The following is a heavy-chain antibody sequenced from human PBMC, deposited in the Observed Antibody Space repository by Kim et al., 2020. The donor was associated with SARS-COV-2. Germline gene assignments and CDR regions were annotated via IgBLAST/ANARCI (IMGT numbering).Heavy chain of an antibody. J-gene: IGHJ6*02. D-gene: IGHD3-10*01. CDR3: ARGFVRDGFDV. V-gene: IGHV3-74*01. CDR2: ISSDGSIT. CDR1: RFTFNNYW. Sequence: GGSLRLSCAVSRFTFNNYWINWVRHAPGKGLVWVSRISSDGSITNYADSVKGRFTMSRDNAENTLYLQMNSLRAEDTAVYYCARGFVRDGFDVWGQGTKVTVSS.